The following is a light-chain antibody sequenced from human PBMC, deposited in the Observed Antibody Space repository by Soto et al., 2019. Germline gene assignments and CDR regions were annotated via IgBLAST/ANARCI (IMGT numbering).Light chain of an antibody. V-gene: IGKV3-11*01. CDR1: QSVSNY. J-gene: IGKJ4*01. CDR2: DAS. CDR3: QQRSNWPPVT. Sequence: MSQSPATLSVSLGERVTLSCRASQSVSNYLAWYQQKPGQAPRPLIYDASNRASGIPARFSGSGSGTDFTLTISSLDPEDFAVYYCQQRSNWPPVTFGGGTKVDIK.